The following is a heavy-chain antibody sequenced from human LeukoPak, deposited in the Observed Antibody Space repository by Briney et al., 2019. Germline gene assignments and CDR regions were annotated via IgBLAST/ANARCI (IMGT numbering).Heavy chain of an antibody. CDR2: VSSGFHA. D-gene: IGHD5-18*01. J-gene: IGHJ4*02. V-gene: IGHV3-13*01. Sequence: PGGSLRLSCTASGFTLGSHDMHWVRQIPGQGLEWVAAVSSGFHAFFADSVQGRFTVSREDARNSLYLQMNSLRAGDTAVYYCVREARGYHDTYFVYWGQGTLVTVSS. CDR3: VREARGYHDTYFVY. CDR1: GFTLGSHD.